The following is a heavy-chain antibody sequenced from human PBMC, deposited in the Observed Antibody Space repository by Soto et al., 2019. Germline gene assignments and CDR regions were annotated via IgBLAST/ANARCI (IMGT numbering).Heavy chain of an antibody. CDR1: GGTFSSYT. V-gene: IGHV1-69*04. CDR2: IIPILGIA. Sequence: SVKVSCKASGGTFSSYTISWVRQAPGQGLEWMGRIIPILGIANYAQKFQGRVTITADKSTSTAYMELSSLRSEDKAVYYCARESGHCSGGSCYCYVYNWFDPWGQGTLVTVSS. D-gene: IGHD2-15*01. J-gene: IGHJ5*02. CDR3: ARESGHCSGGSCYCYVYNWFDP.